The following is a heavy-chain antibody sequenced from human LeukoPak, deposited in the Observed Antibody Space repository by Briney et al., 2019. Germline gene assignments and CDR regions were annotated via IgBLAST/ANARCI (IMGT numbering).Heavy chain of an antibody. CDR1: GFTFSSYA. CDR2: ISGSGGST. CDR3: ASPEGPLEMATIDY. Sequence: GGSQRLSCAASGFTFSSYAMSWVRQAPGRGREGVSAISGSGGSTYYADSVHCRSTISTANTKPTMYLQLNSLRAEHTAVSYCASPEGPLEMATIDYWGAGDLVTVSS. J-gene: IGHJ4*02. D-gene: IGHD5-24*01. V-gene: IGHV3-23*01.